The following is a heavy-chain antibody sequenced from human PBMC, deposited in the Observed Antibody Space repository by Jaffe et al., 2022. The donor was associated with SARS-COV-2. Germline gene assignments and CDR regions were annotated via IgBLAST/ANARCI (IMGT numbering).Heavy chain of an antibody. D-gene: IGHD3-10*01. Sequence: QITLKESGPTLVKPTQTLTLTCTFSGFALSTPGTGVGWIRQPPEKALEWLTFIYWDDDKRYSPSLKSRLTITKDTSRNHVFLTMTNMEPVDTATYYCVKIISKSYWAHHYYYMDVWGPGTTVAVS. V-gene: IGHV2-5*02. CDR3: VKIISKSYWAHHYYYMDV. CDR2: IYWDDDK. J-gene: IGHJ6*03. CDR1: GFALSTPGTG.